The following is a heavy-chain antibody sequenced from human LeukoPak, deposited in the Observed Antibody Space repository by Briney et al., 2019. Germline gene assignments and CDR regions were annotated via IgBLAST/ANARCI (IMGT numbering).Heavy chain of an antibody. Sequence: SETLSLTCTVSGGAISSHYWSWIRQPPGKGLEWIGYTYFSGNINYNPSLKSRVTISVDTSRTHLSLKLSSVTAADTAVYYCARYDSSGYSIEYWGQGTQVTVAS. V-gene: IGHV4-59*11. CDR2: TYFSGNI. J-gene: IGHJ4*02. D-gene: IGHD3-22*01. CDR1: GGAISSHY. CDR3: ARYDSSGYSIEY.